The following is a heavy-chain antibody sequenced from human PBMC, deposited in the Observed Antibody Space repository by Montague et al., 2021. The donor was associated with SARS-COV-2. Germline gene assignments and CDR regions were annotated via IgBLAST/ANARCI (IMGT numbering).Heavy chain of an antibody. V-gene: IGHV4-34*01. Sequence: SETLSLTCAVYGGSFSGYYWSWIRQPPGKGLEWIVEINHSGSTNYNPSLKSRVTISVDTSKNQFSLKLSSVTAADTAVYYCASVPTVTTYYYYYYGMDVWGQGTTVTVSS. CDR3: ASVPTVTTYYYYYYGMDV. CDR2: INHSGST. J-gene: IGHJ6*02. D-gene: IGHD4-17*01. CDR1: GGSFSGYY.